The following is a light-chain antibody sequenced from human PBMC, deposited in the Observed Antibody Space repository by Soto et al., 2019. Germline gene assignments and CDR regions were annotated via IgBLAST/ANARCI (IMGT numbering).Light chain of an antibody. J-gene: IGKJ1*01. CDR3: QQYGSSPWT. Sequence: EIVLTQSPGTLSLSPGERGTLSCGASQSVSSSYLAWYQQKPGLAPRLLIYGASRRATGIPDRFSGSGSVTDFTLTVSRLEPEDFAVYYCQQYGSSPWTFGQGTKVEIK. CDR2: GAS. CDR1: QSVSSSY. V-gene: IGKV3D-20*01.